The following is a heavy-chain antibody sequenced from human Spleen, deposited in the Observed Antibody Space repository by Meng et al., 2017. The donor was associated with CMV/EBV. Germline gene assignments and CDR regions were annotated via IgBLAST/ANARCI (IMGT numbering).Heavy chain of an antibody. D-gene: IGHD1-26*01. CDR1: GSTFTSSG. V-gene: IGHV1-18*01. Sequence: ASGSTFTSSGIRWLRQAPGQGLEWMGWISAYNGTTNYAQKLQGRVTMTTDTSTSTAYMELRSLRSDDTAVYYCARDPSGSYHYFDYWGQGTLVTVSS. CDR3: ARDPSGSYHYFDY. J-gene: IGHJ4*02. CDR2: ISAYNGTT.